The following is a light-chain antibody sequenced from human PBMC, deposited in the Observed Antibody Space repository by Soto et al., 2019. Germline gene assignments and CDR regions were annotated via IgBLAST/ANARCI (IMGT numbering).Light chain of an antibody. Sequence: QSALPQPASVSWSPGHSITISCTGTSSDVGGYNYVSWYQQHPGKAPKLMIYEVSNRPSGVSNRFSGSKSGNTASLTISGLQAEDEADYHCSSYTSSSTLYVFGTGTKVTVL. V-gene: IGLV2-14*01. CDR3: SSYTSSSTLYV. CDR1: SSDVGGYNY. CDR2: EVS. J-gene: IGLJ1*01.